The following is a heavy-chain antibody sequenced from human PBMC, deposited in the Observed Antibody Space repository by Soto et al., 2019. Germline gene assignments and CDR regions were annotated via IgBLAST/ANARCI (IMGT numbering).Heavy chain of an antibody. CDR3: ARDLGYVYYYYMDV. D-gene: IGHD7-27*01. J-gene: IGHJ6*03. CDR1: SGSISSSNW. Sequence: SETLSLTCAVSSGSISSSNWWSWVRQPPGKGQEWIGEIYHSGSTNYNPSLKSRVTISVDKSKNQFSLKLSSVTAADTAVYYCARDLGYVYYYYMDVWGKGTTVTVSS. V-gene: IGHV4-4*02. CDR2: IYHSGST.